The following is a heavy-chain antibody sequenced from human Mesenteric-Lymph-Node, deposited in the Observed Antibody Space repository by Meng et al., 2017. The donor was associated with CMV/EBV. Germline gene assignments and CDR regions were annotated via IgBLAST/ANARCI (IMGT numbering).Heavy chain of an antibody. CDR2: IYYSGST. D-gene: IGHD3-16*01. Sequence: YSWGCIRHPPGKGLEWIGSIYYSGSTYYNPSLKSRVTISVDTSKNQFSLKLSSVTAADTAVYYCASSRSRRYYDYVWGSPPPYYFDYWGQGTLVTVSS. CDR1: YS. V-gene: IGHV4-39*01. CDR3: ASSRSRRYYDYVWGSPPPYYFDY. J-gene: IGHJ4*02.